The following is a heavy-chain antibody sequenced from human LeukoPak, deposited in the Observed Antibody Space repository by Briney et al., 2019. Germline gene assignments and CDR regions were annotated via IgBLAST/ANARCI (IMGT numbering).Heavy chain of an antibody. Sequence: PSETLSLTCTVSGGTISSYYWSWIRQPPGKGLEWIGYIYYSGSTNYNPSLKSPVNISVDTSKNQFSLKLSSVTAADTAVYYCARAGPGYSYGNWFDPWGQGTLVTVSS. V-gene: IGHV4-59*01. D-gene: IGHD5-18*01. CDR2: IYYSGST. CDR1: GGTISSYY. J-gene: IGHJ5*02. CDR3: ARAGPGYSYGNWFDP.